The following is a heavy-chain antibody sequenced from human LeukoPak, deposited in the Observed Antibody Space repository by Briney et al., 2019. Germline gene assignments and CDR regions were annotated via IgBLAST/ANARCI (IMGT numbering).Heavy chain of an antibody. J-gene: IGHJ4*02. CDR3: ARADQVVVIT. Sequence: SETLFLTCTVSGGSISSYYWSWIRQPAGKGLEWIGRIYTSGSTNYNPSLKSRVTISTDASKNQFFLKLKSVTAADTAVYYCARADQVVVITWGQGTLVTVSS. CDR1: GGSISSYY. V-gene: IGHV4-4*07. D-gene: IGHD3-22*01. CDR2: IYTSGST.